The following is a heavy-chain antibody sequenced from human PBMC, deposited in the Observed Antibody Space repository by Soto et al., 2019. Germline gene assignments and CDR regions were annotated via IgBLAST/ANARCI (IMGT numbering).Heavy chain of an antibody. CDR2: INPNSGGT. D-gene: IGHD3-22*01. CDR3: ARGDFDSSANYYAGWFDP. V-gene: IGHV1-2*02. CDR1: GYTFTAYY. J-gene: IGHJ5*02. Sequence: QVQLVQSGAEVKKPGASVKVSCKASGYTFTAYYMHWLRQAPGQGLEWMGWINPNSGGTKYAQKFQGRVTMTNDTSISTAYMALSRLGSDDTAVYYCARGDFDSSANYYAGWFDPWGQGTLVTVSS.